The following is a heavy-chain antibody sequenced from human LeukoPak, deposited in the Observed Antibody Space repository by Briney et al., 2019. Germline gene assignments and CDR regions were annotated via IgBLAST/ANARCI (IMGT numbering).Heavy chain of an antibody. CDR2: IFPDDSDT. D-gene: IGHD5-24*01. CDR1: GYSFTNYW. J-gene: IGHJ4*02. Sequence: GESLKISCKVSGYSFTNYWIGWVRQMPGKGLEWMAIIFPDDSDTRYSPSFQGQVTISADKSISTAYLQWSSLKASDTAMYYCARRSEMSTIGWDYWGQGTLVTVSS. V-gene: IGHV5-51*01. CDR3: ARRSEMSTIGWDY.